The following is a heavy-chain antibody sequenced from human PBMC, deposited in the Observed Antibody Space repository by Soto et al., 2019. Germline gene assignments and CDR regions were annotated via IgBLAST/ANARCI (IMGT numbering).Heavy chain of an antibody. Sequence: EVQLVESGGGLIQPGGSLRLSCAASGFTVSSNYMSWVRQAPGKGLEWVSVIYSGGSTYYADSVKGRFTISRDNSKNTLYLQMNSLRAEDTAVYYCARAEVLKGDAFDIWGQGTMVTVSS. CDR3: ARAEVLKGDAFDI. J-gene: IGHJ3*02. D-gene: IGHD3-10*01. CDR1: GFTVSSNY. V-gene: IGHV3-53*01. CDR2: IYSGGST.